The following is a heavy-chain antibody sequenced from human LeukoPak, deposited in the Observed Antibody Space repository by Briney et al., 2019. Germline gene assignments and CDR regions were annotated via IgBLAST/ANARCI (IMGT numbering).Heavy chain of an antibody. D-gene: IGHD6-19*01. CDR2: ISGSGGST. V-gene: IGHV3-23*01. Sequence: GGSLRLSCAASGFTFSSNAMSWVRQAPGKGLEWVSAISGSGGSTYYADSVKGRSTISRDNSKNTLYLQMNSLRAEDTAVYYCAKESSGWYRAFDIWGQGTMVTVSS. CDR1: GFTFSSNA. CDR3: AKESSGWYRAFDI. J-gene: IGHJ3*02.